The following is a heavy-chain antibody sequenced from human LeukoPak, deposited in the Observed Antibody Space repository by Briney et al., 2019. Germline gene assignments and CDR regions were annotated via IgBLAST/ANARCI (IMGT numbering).Heavy chain of an antibody. D-gene: IGHD5-12*01. CDR1: GFTFRSHA. V-gene: IGHV3-23*01. J-gene: IGHJ5*01. CDR2: ILNSGDTK. CDR3: AKDGLRGYDFDF. Sequence: NPGGSLRLSCAASGFTFRSHAMSWVRQAPGKGLEWVSNILNSGDTKYYADSVKGRFIVSRDNSKNTLYLQMDRLRVDDTAVYYCAKDGLRGYDFDFWGPGTLVTVPS.